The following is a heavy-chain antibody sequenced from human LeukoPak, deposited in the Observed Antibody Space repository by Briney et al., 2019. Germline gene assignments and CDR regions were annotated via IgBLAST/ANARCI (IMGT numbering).Heavy chain of an antibody. Sequence: TGGSLRLSCAAPGFTFSSYGMHWVRQAPGKGLEWVAVIWYDGNNKYYADSVKGRFTISRDNSKNTLYLQMNSLRAEDTAVYYCARSTSSEYDIYHFDYWGQGTLVTVSS. D-gene: IGHD3-9*01. CDR3: ARSTSSEYDIYHFDY. CDR1: GFTFSSYG. J-gene: IGHJ4*02. V-gene: IGHV3-33*01. CDR2: IWYDGNNK.